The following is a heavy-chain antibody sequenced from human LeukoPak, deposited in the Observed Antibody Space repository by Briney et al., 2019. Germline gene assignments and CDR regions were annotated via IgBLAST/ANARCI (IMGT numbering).Heavy chain of an antibody. CDR1: GFTFSGSA. J-gene: IGHJ6*03. V-gene: IGHV3-73*01. CDR2: IRSKANRYAT. CDR3: TSEDYYSYYIDV. Sequence: GGSLRLSCAASGFTFSGSAMDWGRQGPGEGGEWVGRIRSKANRYATAYAASVKGTFTITRDETNKTADLQMTSLKTEDTAVYYCTSEDYYSYYIDVWGKGTTVTVSS.